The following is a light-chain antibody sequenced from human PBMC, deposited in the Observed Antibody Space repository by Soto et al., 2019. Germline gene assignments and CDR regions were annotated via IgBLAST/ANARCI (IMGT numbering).Light chain of an antibody. V-gene: IGKV3-11*01. J-gene: IGKJ4*01. CDR3: QQRNDWGS. CDR1: QSVGAQ. CDR2: GAS. Sequence: EVVLTQYPATLSLSPGERATLSCRASQSVGAQFAWYQQKPGQSPRLLIYGASNGASGISARFSGSGSGTGFTITMTSLEREDSAVYKCQQRNDWGSFGGGTRVEIK.